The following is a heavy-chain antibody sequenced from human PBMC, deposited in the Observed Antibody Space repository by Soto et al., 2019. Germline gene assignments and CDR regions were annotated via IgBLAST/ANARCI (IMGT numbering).Heavy chain of an antibody. J-gene: IGHJ6*03. CDR1: GYSFTHYG. V-gene: IGHV1-18*01. CDR2: VSTYNGDT. Sequence: QVQLVQSAAEVKEPGTSVKVSCKTSGYSFTHYGITWVRQAPGQGLEWLGWVSTYNGDTDYTQKVEGRATLPAATSTTHAYMELRSLRSGDTAVYYCARTPRGDFWSGYYPYPYYYMDVWGAGTTVTVSS. D-gene: IGHD3-3*01. CDR3: ARTPRGDFWSGYYPYPYYYMDV.